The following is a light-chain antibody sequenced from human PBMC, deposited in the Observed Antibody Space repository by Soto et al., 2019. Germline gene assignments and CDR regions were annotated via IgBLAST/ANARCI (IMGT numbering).Light chain of an antibody. CDR1: QSVTSTY. V-gene: IGKV3-20*01. Sequence: NVLTQSPGTLSLSPGERATLSCRAVQSVTSTYMAWYQQKPGQAPRLLIYATSFRATGIPDRFRGSGSGTDFTLTISSLEPEDSAVYYCQDSSTSPWPFGQGTKVDIK. J-gene: IGKJ1*01. CDR2: ATS. CDR3: QDSSTSPWP.